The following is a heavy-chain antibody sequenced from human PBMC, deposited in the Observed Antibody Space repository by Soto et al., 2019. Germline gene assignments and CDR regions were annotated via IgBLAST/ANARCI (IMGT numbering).Heavy chain of an antibody. D-gene: IGHD3-9*01. J-gene: IGHJ3*02. CDR1: GYSFTSYW. CDR3: ARQRPVLRYFDWLFDAFDI. CDR2: IYPGDSDT. V-gene: IGHV5-51*01. Sequence: PVASLKISCQGSGYSFTSYWIGWVRQMPGKGLEWMGIIYPGDSDTRYSPSFQGQVTISADKSISTAYLQWSSLKASDTAMYYCARQRPVLRYFDWLFDAFDIWGQGTMVTVSS.